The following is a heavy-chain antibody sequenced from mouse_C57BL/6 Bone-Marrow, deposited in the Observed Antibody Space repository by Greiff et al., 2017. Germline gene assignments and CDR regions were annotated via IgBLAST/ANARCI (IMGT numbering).Heavy chain of an antibody. CDR3: APFITTVVASPFDY. CDR2: IDPEDGET. J-gene: IGHJ2*01. CDR1: GFNIKDYY. V-gene: IGHV14-2*01. Sequence: VQLKESGAELVKPGASVKLSCTASGFNIKDYYMHWVKQRTEQGLEWIGRIDPEDGETKYAPKFQGKATITADTSSHTAYLQLSSLTSEDTAVYYCAPFITTVVASPFDYWGQGTTLTVSS. D-gene: IGHD1-1*01.